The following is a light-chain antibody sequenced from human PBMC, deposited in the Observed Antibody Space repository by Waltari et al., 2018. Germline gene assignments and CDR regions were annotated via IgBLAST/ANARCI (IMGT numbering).Light chain of an antibody. CDR2: LGS. V-gene: IGKV2-28*01. CDR3: MQILQPART. Sequence: DILMTQSPLSLPVTPGEPASISCRSSQSLLHRNGYNYLDWYLQKPGQSPQVLIYLGSNRASGVPDRFSGSGSGTDFTLNISRVEADDVGVYYCMQILQPARTFGQGTRLEIK. CDR1: QSLLHRNGYNY. J-gene: IGKJ2*01.